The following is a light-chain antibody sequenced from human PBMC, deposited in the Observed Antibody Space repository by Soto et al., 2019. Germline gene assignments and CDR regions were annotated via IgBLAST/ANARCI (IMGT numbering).Light chain of an antibody. CDR1: QSVSRN. J-gene: IGKJ5*01. Sequence: EMVMTQSPATLSVSPGERATLSCRASQSVSRNLAWYQQKPGQAPRPLIYDASTRATGTPARFSGSGSGTKFTLSISSLQSEDFAVYYCQQYNNWPISFGQGTRLEIK. CDR3: QQYNNWPIS. V-gene: IGKV3D-15*01. CDR2: DAS.